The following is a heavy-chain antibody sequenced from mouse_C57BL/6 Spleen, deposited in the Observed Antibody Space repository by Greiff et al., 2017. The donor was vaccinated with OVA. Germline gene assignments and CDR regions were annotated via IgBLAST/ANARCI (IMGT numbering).Heavy chain of an antibody. CDR3: ARGEGLKTWFAY. Sequence: QVQLQQPGAELVMPGASVKLSCKASGYTFTSYWMHWVKQRPGQGLEWIGEIDPSDSYTNYNQKFKGKSTLTVDKSSSTAYMQRSSLTSEDSAVYYCARGEGLKTWFAYWGQGTLVTVSA. V-gene: IGHV1-69*01. CDR1: GYTFTSYW. CDR2: IDPSDSYT. D-gene: IGHD1-3*01. J-gene: IGHJ3*01.